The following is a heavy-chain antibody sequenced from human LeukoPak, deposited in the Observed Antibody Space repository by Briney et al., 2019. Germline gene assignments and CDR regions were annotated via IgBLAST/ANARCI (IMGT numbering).Heavy chain of an antibody. V-gene: IGHV4-34*01. Sequence: PSETLSLTCAVYGGSFSGYYWSWIRQPPGKGLEWIGEINHSGSTNYNPSLKSRVTISVDTSKNQLSLKLSSVTAADTAVYYCANYYDFWGHIWGQGTMVTVSS. J-gene: IGHJ3*02. CDR2: INHSGST. CDR3: ANYYDFWGHI. D-gene: IGHD3-3*01. CDR1: GGSFSGYY.